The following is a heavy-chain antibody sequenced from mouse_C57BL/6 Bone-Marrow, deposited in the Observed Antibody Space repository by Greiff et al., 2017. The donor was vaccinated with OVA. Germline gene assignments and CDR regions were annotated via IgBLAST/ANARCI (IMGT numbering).Heavy chain of an antibody. CDR1: GYTFTSYG. Sequence: QVQLQQSGAELVKPGASVKLSCKASGYTFTSYGINWVKQRPGQGLEWIGWIYPRDGSTKYNEKFKGKATLTVDTSSSTAYMELHSLTSEDSAVYVWARELGRSDCWGEGTTLTVSS. V-gene: IGHV1-85*01. CDR2: IYPRDGST. D-gene: IGHD4-1*01. CDR3: ARELGRSDC. J-gene: IGHJ2*01.